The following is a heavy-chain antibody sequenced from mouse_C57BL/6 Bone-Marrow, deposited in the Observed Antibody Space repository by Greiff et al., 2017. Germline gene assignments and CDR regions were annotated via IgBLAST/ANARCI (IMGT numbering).Heavy chain of an antibody. V-gene: IGHV2-5*01. CDR1: GFSLTSYG. Sequence: QVQLQQSGPGLVQPSQSLSITCTVSGFSLTSYGVHWVRQSPGKGLEWLGVIWRGGSTDYNAALMSRLSITKDNSKSQVCFKMDILQADGTAIYYCARRGAGAWFAYWSQGTLVTVSA. CDR3: ARRGAGAWFAY. D-gene: IGHD4-1*01. CDR2: IWRGGST. J-gene: IGHJ3*01.